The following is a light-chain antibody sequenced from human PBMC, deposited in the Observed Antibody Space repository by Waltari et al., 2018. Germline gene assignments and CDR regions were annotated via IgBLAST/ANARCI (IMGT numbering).Light chain of an antibody. J-gene: IGKJ1*01. CDR3: HQYHTYLWT. CDR2: GAS. CDR1: QSISNF. V-gene: IGKV1-5*01. Sequence: DIQMTQSPSTLSALVGDRVTIPCRATQSISNFLAWYQLKPGKAPKLLIYGASTLDGGVPSRFSGSGSGAEFTLTISSLQPDDVATYHCHQYHTYLWTFGQGTKVEIK.